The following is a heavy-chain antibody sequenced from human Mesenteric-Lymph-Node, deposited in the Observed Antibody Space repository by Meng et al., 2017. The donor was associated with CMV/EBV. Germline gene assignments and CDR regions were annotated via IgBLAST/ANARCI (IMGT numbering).Heavy chain of an antibody. J-gene: IGHJ4*02. CDR2: ITHSGST. D-gene: IGHD3-22*01. CDR1: GGSFSGYY. V-gene: IGHV4-34*01. CDR3: ARSGPDYYDSSGYYLAFDY. Sequence: GSLRLSCAVYGGSFSGYYWSWIRQPPGKGLEWIGEITHSGSTNYNPSRKSRVTMSVDTSKNQFSLKLSSVTAADTAVYYCARSGPDYYDSSGYYLAFDYWGQGNLVTVSS.